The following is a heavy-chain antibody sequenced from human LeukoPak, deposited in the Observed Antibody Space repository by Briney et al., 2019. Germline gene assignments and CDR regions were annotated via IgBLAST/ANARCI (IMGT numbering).Heavy chain of an antibody. V-gene: IGHV1-69*06. J-gene: IGHJ3*02. D-gene: IGHD1-14*01. CDR3: ATEGVGLTDAFDI. CDR1: VGTFSSYA. CDR2: IIPIFGTA. Sequence: ASVKVSCKASVGTFSSYAISWVRQAPGQGLEWMGRIIPIFGTANYAQKFQGRVTITAAKSTSTAYMELSSLRSEDTAVYYCATEGVGLTDAFDIWGLGTMVTVSS.